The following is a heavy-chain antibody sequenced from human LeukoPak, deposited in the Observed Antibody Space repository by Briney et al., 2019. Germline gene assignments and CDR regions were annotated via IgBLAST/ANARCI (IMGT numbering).Heavy chain of an antibody. V-gene: IGHV4-59*08. CDR1: GGPINSYS. CDR3: ARHYSGYDASGLDI. J-gene: IGHJ3*02. Sequence: SETLSLTCTVSGGPINSYSWSWIRQPPGKALEWIEHIYYTVSTKYSPSLKSRVTISVDTSKNQFSLKLTSVTAADTAVYYCARHYSGYDASGLDIWGQGTMVTISS. CDR2: IYYTVST. D-gene: IGHD5-12*01.